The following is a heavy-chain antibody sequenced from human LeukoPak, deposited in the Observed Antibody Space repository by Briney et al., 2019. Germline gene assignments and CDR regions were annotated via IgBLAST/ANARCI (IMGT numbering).Heavy chain of an antibody. Sequence: GGSLRLSCAASGFTFSSYSMNWVRQAPGKGLEWVSFISSSSSYIYYADSVKGRFTISRDNAKNSLYLQMNSLRAEDTAVYYCTRAMMGYDSDWGQGTLVTVSS. D-gene: IGHD3-3*01. CDR1: GFTFSSYS. CDR3: TRAMMGYDSD. CDR2: ISSSSSYI. J-gene: IGHJ4*02. V-gene: IGHV3-21*01.